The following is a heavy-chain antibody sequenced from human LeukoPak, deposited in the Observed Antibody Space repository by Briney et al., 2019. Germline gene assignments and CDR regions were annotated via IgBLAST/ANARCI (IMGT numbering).Heavy chain of an antibody. J-gene: IGHJ4*02. V-gene: IGHV3-21*01. CDR3: ARDSDGSGSYYAPFPDY. Sequence: GGSLRLSCAASGFSFSNAWMNWVRQAPGKGLEWVSSISSSSNYIYYADSVKGRFTISRDNAKNSLYLQMNSLRAEDTAVYYCARDSDGSGSYYAPFPDYWGQGTLVTVSS. CDR2: ISSSSNYI. CDR1: GFSFSNAW. D-gene: IGHD3-10*01.